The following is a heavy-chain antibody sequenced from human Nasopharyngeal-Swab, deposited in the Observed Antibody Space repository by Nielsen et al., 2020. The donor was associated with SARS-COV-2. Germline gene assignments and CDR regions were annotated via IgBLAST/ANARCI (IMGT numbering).Heavy chain of an antibody. D-gene: IGHD3-9*01. V-gene: IGHV3-30*18. CDR3: AKDRKYYDILTGYLGPDYYYYYGMDV. Sequence: GESLKISCAASGFTFNTYGMHWVRQAPGKGLEWVAVISYDGSNKYYADSVKGRFTISRDNSKNTLYLQMNSLRAEDTAVYYCAKDRKYYDILTGYLGPDYYYYYGMDVWGQGTTVTVSS. CDR1: GFTFNTYG. J-gene: IGHJ6*02. CDR2: ISYDGSNK.